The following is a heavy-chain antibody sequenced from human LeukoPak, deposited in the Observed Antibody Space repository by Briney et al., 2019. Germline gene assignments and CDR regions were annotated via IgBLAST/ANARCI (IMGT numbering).Heavy chain of an antibody. CDR3: AREGQWLVRGYYYMDV. CDR1: GGSFSGYY. J-gene: IGHJ6*03. Sequence: SETLSLTCAVYGGSFSGYYWSWIRQPPGKGLEWIGEINHSGSTNYNPSLKSRVTMSVDTSKNQFSLKLSSVTAADTAVYYCAREGQWLVRGYYYMDVWGKGTTVTVSS. V-gene: IGHV4-34*01. D-gene: IGHD6-19*01. CDR2: INHSGST.